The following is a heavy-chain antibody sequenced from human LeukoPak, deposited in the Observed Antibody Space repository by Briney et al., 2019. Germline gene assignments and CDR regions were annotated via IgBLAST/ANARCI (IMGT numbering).Heavy chain of an antibody. D-gene: IGHD5-24*01. CDR2: MNPNSGNT. CDR1: GYTFTSYD. Sequence: ASVKVSCKASGYTFTSYDINWVRQATGQGLEWMGWMNPNSGNTGYAQKFQGRVTMTRNTSISTAYMELSSLRSEDTAVYYCARFMADYYYYYGMDVWGQGTTATVSS. CDR3: ARFMADYYYYYGMDV. J-gene: IGHJ6*02. V-gene: IGHV1-8*01.